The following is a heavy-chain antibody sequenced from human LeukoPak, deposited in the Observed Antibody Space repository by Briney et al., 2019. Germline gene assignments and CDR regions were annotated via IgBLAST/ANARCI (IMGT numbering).Heavy chain of an antibody. D-gene: IGHD4-17*01. J-gene: IGHJ4*02. V-gene: IGHV3-23*01. CDR2: ISGSGGST. Sequence: GGSLRLSCAASGFIFSAYAMTWVRQAPGKGPEWVSAISGSGGSTYYADSVKGRFTISRDNAKNSLYLQMNSLRAEDTAVYYCSPTVTTLDWGQGTLVTVSS. CDR3: SPTVTTLD. CDR1: GFIFSAYA.